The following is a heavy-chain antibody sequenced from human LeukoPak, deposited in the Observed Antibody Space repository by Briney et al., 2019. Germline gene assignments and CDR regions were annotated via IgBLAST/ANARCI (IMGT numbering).Heavy chain of an antibody. D-gene: IGHD5-24*01. CDR1: GFTFSGNW. Sequence: GGSLTLSCEASGFTFSGNWMSWVRQAPGKGLEWVASINPDGSQKLYVDSVKGRFTISRDNTKISLYLQMNSLGAEDTAMYYWAKPPGTATTYDSWGQGTRVTVSS. J-gene: IGHJ4*02. CDR3: AKPPGTATTYDS. V-gene: IGHV3-7*01. CDR2: INPDGSQK.